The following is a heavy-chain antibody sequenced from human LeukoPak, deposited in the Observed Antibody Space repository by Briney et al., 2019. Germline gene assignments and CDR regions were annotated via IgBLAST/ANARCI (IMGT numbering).Heavy chain of an antibody. Sequence: ASVKVSCKASGYTFTSYGISWVRQAPGQGLEWMGWISAYNGNTNYAQKLQGRVTMTTDISTSTAYMELRSLRSDDTAVYYCASSRIAAAENYYYYGMDVWGQGTTVTVSS. CDR3: ASSRIAAAENYYYYGMDV. CDR2: ISAYNGNT. D-gene: IGHD6-13*01. V-gene: IGHV1-18*01. J-gene: IGHJ6*02. CDR1: GYTFTSYG.